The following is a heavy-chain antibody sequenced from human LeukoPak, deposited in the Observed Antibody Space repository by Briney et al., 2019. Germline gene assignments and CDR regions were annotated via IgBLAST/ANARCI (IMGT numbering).Heavy chain of an antibody. CDR3: ARPGGYYYDTSYYFDY. V-gene: IGHV1-2*02. CDR1: GYTFTGYY. J-gene: IGHJ4*02. Sequence: ASVKVSCKASGYTFTGYYMHWVRQAPGQGLEWMGWINPNSGGTNYAQKLQGRVTMTTDTSTSTAYMELRSLRSDDTAVYYCARPGGYYYDTSYYFDYWGQGTLVTVSS. D-gene: IGHD3-22*01. CDR2: INPNSGGT.